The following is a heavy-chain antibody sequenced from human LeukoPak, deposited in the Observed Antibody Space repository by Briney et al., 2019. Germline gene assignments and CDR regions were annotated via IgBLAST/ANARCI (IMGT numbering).Heavy chain of an antibody. CDR3: ARSRGGRYCSSTSCYGWFDP. J-gene: IGHJ5*02. D-gene: IGHD2-2*01. CDR1: GGSISSSNW. Sequence: SETLSLTCAVSGGSISSSNWWSWIRTPAGKGPESIGRIYTSGRTNYNPSLKSRVTMSVDTSKNQFSLKLSSVTAADTAVYYCARSRGGRYCSSTSCYGWFDPWGQGTLVTVSS. CDR2: IYTSGRT. V-gene: IGHV4-4*07.